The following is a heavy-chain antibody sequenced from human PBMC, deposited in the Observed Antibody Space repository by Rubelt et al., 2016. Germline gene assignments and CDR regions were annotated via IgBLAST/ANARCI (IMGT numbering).Heavy chain of an antibody. D-gene: IGHD2/OR15-2a*01. CDR2: IDPSGGAT. CDR3: AREPASTCYSDF. CDR1: GYSFTTYY. V-gene: IGHV1-46*01. J-gene: IGHJ4*02. Sequence: GASVKISCKASGYSFTTYYMHWVRQAPGQGLEWMVMIDPSGGATNYAQKFQGRITMTRDTSTSTVYLDLSSLRSEDTAVYYCAREPASTCYSDFWGQGTLVTVSS.